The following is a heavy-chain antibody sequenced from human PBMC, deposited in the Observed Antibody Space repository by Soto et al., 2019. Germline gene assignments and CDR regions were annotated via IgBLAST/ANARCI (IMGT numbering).Heavy chain of an antibody. V-gene: IGHV1-69*01. J-gene: IGHJ6*01. D-gene: IGHD1-1*01. CDR2: IIHIFGTV. Sequence: QRLGWMGGIIHIFGTVNYAQKFQGRVTIIADESTSTAYMELSSLMSEDTAVYFCAIEDSGNDVRWGMEVWGKGTTVTVCS. CDR3: AIEDSGNDVRWGMEV.